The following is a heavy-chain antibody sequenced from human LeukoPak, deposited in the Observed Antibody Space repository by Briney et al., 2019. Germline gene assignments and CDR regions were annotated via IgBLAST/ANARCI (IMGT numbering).Heavy chain of an antibody. CDR2: IKSKTDGGTT. D-gene: IGHD6-6*01. CDR1: GFSFSSYV. V-gene: IGHV3-15*01. J-gene: IGHJ4*02. Sequence: GGSLRLSCEASGFSFSSYVMSWVRQAPGKGLEWVGRIKSKTDGGTTDYAAPVKGRFTISRDDSKNTLYLQMNSLKTEDTAVYYCTRMSIAARGGYWGQGTLVTVSS. CDR3: TRMSIAARGGY.